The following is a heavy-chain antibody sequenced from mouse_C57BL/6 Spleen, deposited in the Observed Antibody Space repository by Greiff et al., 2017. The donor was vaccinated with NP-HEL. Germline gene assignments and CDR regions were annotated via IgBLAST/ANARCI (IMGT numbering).Heavy chain of an antibody. CDR1: GYTFTDYY. D-gene: IGHD2-3*01. Sequence: VQLQQSGPVLVKPGASVKMSCKASGYTFTDYYMNWVKQSHGKSLEWIGVINPYNGGTSYNQKFKGKATLTVDKSSSTAYMELNSLTSEDSAVYYCARGWLSLYYFDYWGQGTTLTVSS. CDR2: INPYNGGT. CDR3: ARGWLSLYYFDY. J-gene: IGHJ2*01. V-gene: IGHV1-19*01.